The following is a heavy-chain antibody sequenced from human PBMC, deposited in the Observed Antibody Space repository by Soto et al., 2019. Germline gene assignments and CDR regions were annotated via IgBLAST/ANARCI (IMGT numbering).Heavy chain of an antibody. CDR3: AKDSTGELLLNFVFCI. CDR1: GFTFSSYA. V-gene: IGHV3-23*01. D-gene: IGHD1-26*01. J-gene: IGHJ3*02. Sequence: GGSLRLSCAASGFTFSSYAMSWVRQAPGKGLEWVSAISGSGGSTYYADSVKGRFTISRDNSKNTLYLQMNSLRAEDTAVYYCAKDSTGELLLNFVFCIWGQGTMVTGSS. CDR2: ISGSGGST.